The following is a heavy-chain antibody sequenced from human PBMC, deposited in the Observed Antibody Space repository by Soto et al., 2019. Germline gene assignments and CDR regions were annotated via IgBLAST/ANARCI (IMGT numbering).Heavy chain of an antibody. Sequence: LRLSCAASGFTFNNYGMHWVRQAPGKGLEWVAVISLDGSNTFYADSVKGRFTISRDNSRNTLYLQVNSLRHEDTAVYFCAKDQYGGVTADYGMDVWGQGTKVTVSS. CDR1: GFTFNNYG. V-gene: IGHV3-30*18. J-gene: IGHJ6*02. CDR2: ISLDGSNT. D-gene: IGHD3-16*01. CDR3: AKDQYGGVTADYGMDV.